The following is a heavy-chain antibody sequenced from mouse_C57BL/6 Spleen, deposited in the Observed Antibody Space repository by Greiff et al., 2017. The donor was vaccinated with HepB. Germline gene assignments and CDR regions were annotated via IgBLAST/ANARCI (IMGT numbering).Heavy chain of an antibody. D-gene: IGHD4-1*01. Sequence: EVKLVESGGGLVQPGGSMKLSCVASGFTFSNYWMNWVRQSPEKGLEWVAQIRLKSDNYATHYAESVKGRFTISRDDSKSSVYLQTNNLRAEDTGIYYCTGPNWDVDYWGQGTTLTVSS. CDR1: GFTFSNYW. V-gene: IGHV6-3*01. CDR2: IRLKSDNYAT. CDR3: TGPNWDVDY. J-gene: IGHJ2*01.